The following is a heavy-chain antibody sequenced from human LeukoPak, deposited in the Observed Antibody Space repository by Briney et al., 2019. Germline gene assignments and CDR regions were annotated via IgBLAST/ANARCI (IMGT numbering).Heavy chain of an antibody. CDR3: ARVTSSSWDYYFDY. CDR1: GFTFSYYA. D-gene: IGHD6-13*01. V-gene: IGHV3-23*01. J-gene: IGHJ4*02. CDR2: ISGSGGSI. Sequence: GGSLRLSCAASGFTFSYYAMTWVRQAPGKGLEWVSAISGSGGSIYYADSVKGRFTISRDNSKNTLYLQMNSLRAEDTAVYYCARVTSSSWDYYFDYWGQGTLVTVSS.